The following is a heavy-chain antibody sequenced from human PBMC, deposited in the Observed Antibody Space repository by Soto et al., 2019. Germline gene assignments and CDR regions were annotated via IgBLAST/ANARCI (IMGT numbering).Heavy chain of an antibody. Sequence: SETLSLTCAVSGYSISSGYYWGLIRQPPGKGLEWIGSIHHSGNTNYNPSLKSRVTMSVDTSKNQFSLKLSSVTAADTAVYYCARACSSNSCYDVFGYWGQGTLVTVSS. CDR3: ARACSSNSCYDVFGY. CDR2: IHHSGNT. D-gene: IGHD2-2*01. V-gene: IGHV4-38-2*01. CDR1: GYSISSGYY. J-gene: IGHJ4*02.